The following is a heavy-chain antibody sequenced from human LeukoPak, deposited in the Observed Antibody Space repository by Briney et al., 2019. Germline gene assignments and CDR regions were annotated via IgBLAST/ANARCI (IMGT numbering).Heavy chain of an antibody. CDR3: AKIFQSSSWFDLDY. Sequence: GGSLRLSCAASGFTFSSYAMSWVRQAPGKGLEWVSAVSGSGGSTYYADSVKGRFTISGDNSKNTLYLQMNSLRAEDTAVYYCAKIFQSSSWFDLDYWGQGTLVTVSS. V-gene: IGHV3-23*01. J-gene: IGHJ4*02. CDR1: GFTFSSYA. CDR2: VSGSGGST. D-gene: IGHD6-13*01.